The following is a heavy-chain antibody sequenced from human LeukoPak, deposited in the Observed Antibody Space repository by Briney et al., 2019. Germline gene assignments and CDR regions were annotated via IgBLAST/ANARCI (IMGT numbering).Heavy chain of an antibody. CDR3: AGGRDCSGGSCYHALLDY. V-gene: IGHV1-69*05. J-gene: IGHJ4*02. D-gene: IGHD2-15*01. CDR1: GDTFSSSA. Sequence: SVKVSCKASGDTFSSSAISWVRQAPGQGLEWMGGIIPIFGAANYAQKFQDRVTITTDESTSTAYMELNSLRSEDTAVYYCAGGRDCSGGSCYHALLDYWGQGTLVTVSS. CDR2: IIPIFGAA.